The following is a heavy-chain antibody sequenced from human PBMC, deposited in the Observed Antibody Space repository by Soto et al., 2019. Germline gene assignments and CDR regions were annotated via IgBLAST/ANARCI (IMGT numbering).Heavy chain of an antibody. CDR1: GFTFSSYA. D-gene: IGHD3-22*01. CDR3: ARDDSSGYYYGYYYGMDV. CDR2: ISYDGSNK. J-gene: IGHJ6*02. V-gene: IGHV3-30-3*01. Sequence: GGSLRLSCAASGFTFSSYAMHWVRQAPGKGLEWVAVISYDGSNKYYADSVKGRFTISRDNSKNTLYLQMNSLRAEDTAVYYCARDDSSGYYYGYYYGMDVWGQGTKVTVSS.